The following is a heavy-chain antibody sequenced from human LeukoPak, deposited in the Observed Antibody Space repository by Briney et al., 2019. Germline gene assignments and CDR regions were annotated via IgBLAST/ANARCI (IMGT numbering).Heavy chain of an antibody. J-gene: IGHJ4*02. D-gene: IGHD6-19*01. V-gene: IGHV3-7*03. CDR2: IKQDGSEK. Sequence: GGSLRRSCAASGFTFSSYWMSWVRQAPGKGLEWVANIKQDGSEKYYVDSVKGRFTISRDNAKNSLYLQMNSLRAEDTAVYYCARAGWVGPSDYWGQGTLVTVSS. CDR1: GFTFSSYW. CDR3: ARAGWVGPSDY.